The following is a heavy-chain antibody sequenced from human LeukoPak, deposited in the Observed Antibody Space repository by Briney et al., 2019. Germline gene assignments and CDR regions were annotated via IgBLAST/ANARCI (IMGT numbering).Heavy chain of an antibody. D-gene: IGHD6-13*01. J-gene: IGHJ4*02. CDR2: IYYSGST. V-gene: IGHV4-59*01. CDR3: ARIGSSWNFDFDY. Sequence: PSETLSLTCTVSGGSITSYYWSWIRQPPAKGLEWIGYIYYSGSTNYNPSLKSRVTISVDTSKNQFSLKLSSVTAADTAVYYCARIGSSWNFDFDYWGQGTLVTVSS. CDR1: GGSITSYY.